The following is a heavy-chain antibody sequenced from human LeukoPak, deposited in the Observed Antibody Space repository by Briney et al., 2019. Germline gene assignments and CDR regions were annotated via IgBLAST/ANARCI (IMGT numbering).Heavy chain of an antibody. V-gene: IGHV4-38-2*02. J-gene: IGHJ6*02. CDR1: GYSISSGYY. CDR3: ARVTMVRGVSYYYYGMDV. D-gene: IGHD3-10*01. Sequence: PSETLSLTCTVSGYSISSGYYWGWIRQPPGKGLEWIGSIYHSGSTYYNPSLKSRVTISVDTSKNQFSLKLSSVTAADTAVYYCARVTMVRGVSYYYYGMDVWGQGTTVTVSS. CDR2: IYHSGST.